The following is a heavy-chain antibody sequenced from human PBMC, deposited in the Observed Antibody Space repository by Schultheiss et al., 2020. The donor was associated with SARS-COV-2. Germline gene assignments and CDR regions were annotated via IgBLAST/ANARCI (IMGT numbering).Heavy chain of an antibody. CDR2: ISGSGGST. D-gene: IGHD3-22*01. CDR3: AKPDVVSVLITRIDAFDI. CDR1: GFTFSSYA. Sequence: GGSLRLSCAASGFTFSSYAMSWVRQAPGKGLEWVSAISGSGGSTYYADSVKGRFTISRDNSKNTLYLQMNSLRAEETAVYYCAKPDVVSVLITRIDAFDIWGQGTMVTVSS. J-gene: IGHJ3*02. V-gene: IGHV3-23*01.